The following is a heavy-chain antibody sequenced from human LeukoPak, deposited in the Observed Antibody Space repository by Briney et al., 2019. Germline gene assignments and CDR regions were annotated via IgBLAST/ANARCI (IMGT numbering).Heavy chain of an antibody. CDR1: GFTFSYYD. CDR2: IGSSTRTI. D-gene: IGHD3-22*01. Sequence: PGGSLRLSCAASGFTFSYYDMTWVRQAPGRGLEWVSYIGSSTRTIYYADSVRGRFSISRDDARNSLYLQMDSLRGDDTAVYYCARLRRNSDRSGYYYYYDYWGQGTLVTVSS. J-gene: IGHJ4*02. CDR3: ARLRRNSDRSGYYYYYDY. V-gene: IGHV3-48*03.